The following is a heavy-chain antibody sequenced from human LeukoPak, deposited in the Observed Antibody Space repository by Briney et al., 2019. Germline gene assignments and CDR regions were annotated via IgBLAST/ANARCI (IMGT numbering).Heavy chain of an antibody. CDR3: ARGTSGWLPIY. CDR2: ISSSSSYI. J-gene: IGHJ4*02. D-gene: IGHD5-12*01. Sequence: GGSLRLSCAASGFSFSSFSMNWVRQAPGKGLEWVSSISSSSSYIYYADSVKGRFTISRDNAKNSLYLQMNSLRAEDTAVYYCARGTSGWLPIYWGQGTLVTVSS. V-gene: IGHV3-21*01. CDR1: GFSFSSFS.